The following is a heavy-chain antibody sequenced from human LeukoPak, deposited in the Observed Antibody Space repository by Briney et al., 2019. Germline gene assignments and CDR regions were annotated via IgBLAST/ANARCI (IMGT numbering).Heavy chain of an antibody. CDR2: IYSGGST. CDR3: ARDVTIFGVVIGDY. J-gene: IGHJ4*02. Sequence: GGSLRLSCAASGFTVSSNYMSWVRQAPGKGPEWVSVIYSGGSTYYADSVKGRFTISRDNSKNTLYLQMNSLRAEDTAVYYCARDVTIFGVVIGDYWGQGTLVTVSS. CDR1: GFTVSSNY. D-gene: IGHD3-3*01. V-gene: IGHV3-66*02.